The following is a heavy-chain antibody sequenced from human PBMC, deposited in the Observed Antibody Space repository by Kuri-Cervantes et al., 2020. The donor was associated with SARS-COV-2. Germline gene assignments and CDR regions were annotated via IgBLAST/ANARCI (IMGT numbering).Heavy chain of an antibody. Sequence: GESLKISCAASGFTFSSYGMHWVRQAPGKGLEWVAVISYDGSNKYYADSVKGRFTISRDNAKNSLYLQMNSLRVEDTAVYYCARVPVGQWMVMIRHYFDFWGQGILVTVSS. CDR2: ISYDGSNK. J-gene: IGHJ4*02. V-gene: IGHV3-33*05. CDR3: ARVPVGQWMVMIRHYFDF. CDR1: GFTFSSYG. D-gene: IGHD6-19*01.